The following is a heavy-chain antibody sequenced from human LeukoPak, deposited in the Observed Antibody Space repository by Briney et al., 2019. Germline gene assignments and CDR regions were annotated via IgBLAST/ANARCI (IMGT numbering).Heavy chain of an antibody. CDR3: AREKRAGTGGSMATFDL. CDR1: GFTFNTYS. D-gene: IGHD7-27*01. CDR2: IWSDGNNK. J-gene: IGHJ3*01. Sequence: PGGSLRLSCAASGFTFNTYSMNWVRQAPGKGLEWVAVIWSDGNNKYYAESVVGRFTISRDNSKNTLSLQMDSLRAEDTAVYYCAREKRAGTGGSMATFDLWGQGTLVTVSS. V-gene: IGHV3-33*08.